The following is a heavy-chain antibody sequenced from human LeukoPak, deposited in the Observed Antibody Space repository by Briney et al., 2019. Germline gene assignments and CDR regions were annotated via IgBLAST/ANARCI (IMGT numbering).Heavy chain of an antibody. J-gene: IGHJ3*02. CDR3: ARDRGLYSGSYLAFDI. Sequence: SETLSLTCTVSGGSISSYYWSWIRQPAGKGLEWIGRIYTSGSTNYNPSLKSRVTMSVDTSKNQFSLKLSSVTAADTAVYYCARDRGLYSGSYLAFDIWGQGTMVTVSS. CDR2: IYTSGST. D-gene: IGHD1-26*01. V-gene: IGHV4-4*07. CDR1: GGSISSYY.